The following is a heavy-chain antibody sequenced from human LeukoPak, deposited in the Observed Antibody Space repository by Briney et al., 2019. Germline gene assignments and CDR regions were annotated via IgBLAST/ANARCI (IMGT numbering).Heavy chain of an antibody. D-gene: IGHD3-10*01. CDR1: GFTFSSHW. CDR2: IKDDGSEK. V-gene: IGHV3-7*01. CDR3: ARDRGAYYYGSLKLFAY. Sequence: PGGSLRLSCAASGFTFSSHWMSWVRQAPGKGLEWVANIKDDGSEKHYVDSVKGRITISRDNAKNSLYLQMNSLRAEDTAVYYCARDRGAYYYGSLKLFAYWGQGTLVTVSS. J-gene: IGHJ4*02.